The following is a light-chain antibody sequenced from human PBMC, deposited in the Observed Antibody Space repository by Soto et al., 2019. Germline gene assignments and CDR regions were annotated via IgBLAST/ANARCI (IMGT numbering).Light chain of an antibody. CDR3: QQRSSWPGT. J-gene: IGKJ2*01. Sequence: EIVLTQSPATLSLSPGERATLSRRASQSISNFLAWYQHKPGQAPRLLIYDASNRATDIPARFSGGGSGTDFTLTISSLEPEDFAVYYCQQRSSWPGTFGQGTKLEIK. CDR1: QSISNF. CDR2: DAS. V-gene: IGKV3-11*01.